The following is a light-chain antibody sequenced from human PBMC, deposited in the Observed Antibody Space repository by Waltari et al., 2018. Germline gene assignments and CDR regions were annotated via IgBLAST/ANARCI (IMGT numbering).Light chain of an antibody. J-gene: IGLJ2*01. CDR2: AVS. V-gene: IGLV2-23*02. Sequence: QSALTQPASVSGSPGQSITIPCTGPSIHVGNYKRVSWYQQHPGKAPKLMIYAVSKRPSGVSDRFSGSKSGDMASLTISGLQPEDEAEYFCSSYAGSSKGVFGGGTKVTVL. CDR1: SIHVGNYKR. CDR3: SSYAGSSKGV.